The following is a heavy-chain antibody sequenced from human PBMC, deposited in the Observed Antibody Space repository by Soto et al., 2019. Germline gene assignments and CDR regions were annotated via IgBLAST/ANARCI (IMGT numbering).Heavy chain of an antibody. D-gene: IGHD5-18*01. CDR3: AREERGYSYSLVY. Sequence: SETLSLTCTVSGGSVSSASYYWTWIRQPPGRGLEWIGYIYDSGRTNYNPSLKSRVTMSLDTSENQFSLELSSVTAADTAAYYCAREERGYSYSLVYSGPATLVSL. V-gene: IGHV4-61*01. CDR1: GGSVSSASYY. J-gene: IGHJ4*02. CDR2: IYDSGRT.